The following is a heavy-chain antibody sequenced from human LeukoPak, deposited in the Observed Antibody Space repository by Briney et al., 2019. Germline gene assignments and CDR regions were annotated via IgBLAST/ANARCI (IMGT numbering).Heavy chain of an antibody. Sequence: GGSLRLSCAASGFTFSSYSMNWVRQAPGKGLEWVSSISSSSSYIYYADSVKGRFTISRDNAKNSLYLQMNSLRAEDTAVYYCARIYSGSYWGGFGAFDIWGQGTMVTVSS. J-gene: IGHJ3*02. CDR1: GFTFSSYS. D-gene: IGHD1-26*01. CDR2: ISSSSSYI. CDR3: ARIYSGSYWGGFGAFDI. V-gene: IGHV3-21*01.